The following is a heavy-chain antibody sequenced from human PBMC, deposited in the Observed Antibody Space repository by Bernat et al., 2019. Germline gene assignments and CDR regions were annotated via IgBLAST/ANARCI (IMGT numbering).Heavy chain of an antibody. D-gene: IGHD6-13*01. J-gene: IGHJ6*02. V-gene: IGHV3-33*01. Sequence: QVQLVESGGGVVQPGRSLRLSCAASGFTFSSYGMHWVRQAPGKGLEWVAVIWYDGSNKYYADSVKGRFTISRDNSKNTLYLQMNSLRAEDTAVYYCARETYSSIWHYYYYYGMDVWGQGTTVTVSS. CDR1: GFTFSSYG. CDR2: IWYDGSNK. CDR3: ARETYSSIWHYYYYYGMDV.